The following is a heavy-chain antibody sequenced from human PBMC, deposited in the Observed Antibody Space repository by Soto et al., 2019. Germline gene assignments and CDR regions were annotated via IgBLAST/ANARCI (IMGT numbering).Heavy chain of an antibody. V-gene: IGHV3-72*01. D-gene: IGHD3-22*01. Sequence: PGGSLRLSCAASGFTFSDHYMDWLRQAPGKWLEWVGRTRNKANSYTTEYAASVKGRFTISRDDSKNSLYLQMNSLKTEDTAVYYCARAENYDSSGYYLDYWGQGXLVTVYS. J-gene: IGHJ4*02. CDR2: TRNKANSYTT. CDR1: GFTFSDHY. CDR3: ARAENYDSSGYYLDY.